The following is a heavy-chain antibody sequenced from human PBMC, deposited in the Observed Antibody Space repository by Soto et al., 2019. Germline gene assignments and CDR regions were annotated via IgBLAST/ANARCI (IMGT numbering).Heavy chain of an antibody. CDR1: GFNFSSYA. V-gene: IGHV3-23*01. D-gene: IGHD5-18*01. J-gene: IGHJ6*02. Sequence: EVQLLESGGGLVQPGGSLRLSCAASGFNFSSYAMSWVRQAQGKGLEWVSAIIGSGGSTYYAASVKGRFTISRDNSKNTLYLQMNSLRAEDTAVYYCAKVDDVDTAIGDYDGMAVWGQGTTVTVSS. CDR3: AKVDDVDTAIGDYDGMAV. CDR2: IIGSGGST.